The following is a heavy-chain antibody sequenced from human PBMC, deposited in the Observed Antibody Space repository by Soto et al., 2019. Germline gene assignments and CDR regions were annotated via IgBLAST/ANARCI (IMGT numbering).Heavy chain of an antibody. CDR2: MYYSGST. D-gene: IGHD3-10*01. CDR1: GGSISSGGYS. V-gene: IGHV4-30-2*03. J-gene: IGHJ4*02. CDR3: ARLNRVQMTPDY. Sequence: TSETLSLTCAVSGGSISSGGYSWSWIRQPPGKGPEWIGYMYYSGSTYYNPSLKSRVTISVDTSKNQFPLKLSSVTAADTAVYYCARLNRVQMTPDYWGQGTLVTVSS.